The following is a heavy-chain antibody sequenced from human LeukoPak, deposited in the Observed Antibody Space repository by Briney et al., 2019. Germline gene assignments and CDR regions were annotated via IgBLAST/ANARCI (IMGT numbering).Heavy chain of an antibody. CDR3: ARGLRVVNYYYYYYYMDV. Sequence: SGGSLRLSCAASGFTFDIYSMNWVRQAPGKGLEWLSYISSSSGTIHYADSLEGRFTISRDNAKNSLYLQMNSLRPEDTAVYYRARGLRVVNYYYYYYYMDVWGKGTTVTVSS. D-gene: IGHD3-3*01. CDR2: ISSSSGTI. V-gene: IGHV3-48*01. CDR1: GFTFDIYS. J-gene: IGHJ6*03.